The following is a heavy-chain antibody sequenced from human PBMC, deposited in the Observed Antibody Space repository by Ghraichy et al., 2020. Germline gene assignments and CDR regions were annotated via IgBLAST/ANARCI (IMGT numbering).Heavy chain of an antibody. CDR1: GFTVSSNY. V-gene: IGHV3-53*01. Sequence: GGSLRLSCAASGFTVSSNYMSWVRQAPGKGLEWVSVIYSGGSTYYADSVKGRFTISRDNSKNTLYLQMNSLRAEDTAVYYCARWSRHDAFDIWGQGTMVTVSS. CDR2: IYSGGST. CDR3: ARWSRHDAFDI. J-gene: IGHJ3*02.